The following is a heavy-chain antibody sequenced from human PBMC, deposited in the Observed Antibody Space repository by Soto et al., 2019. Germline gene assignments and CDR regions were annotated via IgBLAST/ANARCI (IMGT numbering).Heavy chain of an antibody. CDR1: GFTFSTHA. Sequence: EVHLLESGGGLVQAGGSLRLSCVASGFTFSTHAMSWVRQVPGKGLAWVSTFSGSGGTIYYGGSVKGRFTISRDDPKNTLYLDMTSLRVEDTAVYYCAKDPAWTVGPLAMDVWGQGTTVTVSS. CDR3: AKDPAWTVGPLAMDV. CDR2: FSGSGGTI. J-gene: IGHJ6*02. V-gene: IGHV3-23*01. D-gene: IGHD2-2*01.